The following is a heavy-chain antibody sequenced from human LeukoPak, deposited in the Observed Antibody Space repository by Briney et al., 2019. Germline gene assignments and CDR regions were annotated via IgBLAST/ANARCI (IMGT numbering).Heavy chain of an antibody. CDR2: MNPNSGNT. CDR1: GYTFTGYY. CDR3: ARGRGTTVTTATNYYYYMDV. Sequence: ASVKVSCKASGYTFTGYYMHWVRQAPGQGLEWMGWMNPNSGNTGYAQKFQGRVTITRNTSISTAYMELSSLRSEDTAVYYCARGRGTTVTTATNYYYYMDVWGKGTTVTVSS. J-gene: IGHJ6*03. D-gene: IGHD4-17*01. V-gene: IGHV1-8*03.